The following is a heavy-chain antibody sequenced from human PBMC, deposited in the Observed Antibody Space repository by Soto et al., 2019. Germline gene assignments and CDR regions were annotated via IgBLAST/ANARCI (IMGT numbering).Heavy chain of an antibody. CDR2: ISYDGSNK. CDR3: ARELVLRYFDWSPSYSWFDP. D-gene: IGHD3-9*01. Sequence: PGGSLRLSCAASGFTFSSYAMHWVRQAPGKWLESVAVISYDGSNKYYADSVKGRFTISRDNSKNTLYLQMSGLRADDTAVYYCARELVLRYFDWSPSYSWFDPWGQGXLVTVSS. CDR1: GFTFSSYA. J-gene: IGHJ5*02. V-gene: IGHV3-30-3*01.